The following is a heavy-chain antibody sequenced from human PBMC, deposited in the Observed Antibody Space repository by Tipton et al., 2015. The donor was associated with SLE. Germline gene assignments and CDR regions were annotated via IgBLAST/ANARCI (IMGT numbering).Heavy chain of an antibody. D-gene: IGHD6-13*01. CDR3: ARGIAAAAPYDY. V-gene: IGHV4-39*01. J-gene: IGHJ4*02. CDR2: IYYSGST. CDR1: GGSISSSSYY. Sequence: TLSLTCTVSGGSISSSSYYWGWIRQPPGKGLEWIGSIYYSGSTYYNPSLKSRVTVSVDTSKNQFSLNLSSVTAADTAVYYCARGIAAAAPYDYWGQGTLVTVSS.